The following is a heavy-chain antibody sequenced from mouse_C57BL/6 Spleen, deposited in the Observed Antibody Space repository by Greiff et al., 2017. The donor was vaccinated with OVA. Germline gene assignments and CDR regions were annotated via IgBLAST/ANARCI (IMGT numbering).Heavy chain of an antibody. J-gene: IGHJ3*01. CDR2: IDPSDSET. CDR3: ARWGYGYAGAY. Sequence: VQLKQPGAELVRPGSSVKLSCKASGYTFTSYWMHWVKQRPIQGLEWIGNIDPSDSETHYNQKFKDKATLTVDKSSSTAYMQLSSLTSEDSADYYCARWGYGYAGAYWGQGTLVTVSA. V-gene: IGHV1-52*01. CDR1: GYTFTSYW. D-gene: IGHD2-2*01.